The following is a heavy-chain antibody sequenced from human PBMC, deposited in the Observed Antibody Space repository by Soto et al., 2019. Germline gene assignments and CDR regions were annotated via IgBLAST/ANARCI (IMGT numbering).Heavy chain of an antibody. CDR2: ISGSGGSR. V-gene: IGHV3-23*01. Sequence: PGGSLRLSCAASGFTFSSNAMSWVRQGPGKGLEWVSSISGSGGSRYYADSVKGRFTISRDNAKNTLYLQMNSLRAEDTAIYYCAKKGLFYDNSGYYCPFDYWGQGTLVTVSS. J-gene: IGHJ4*02. CDR1: GFTFSSNA. D-gene: IGHD3-22*01. CDR3: AKKGLFYDNSGYYCPFDY.